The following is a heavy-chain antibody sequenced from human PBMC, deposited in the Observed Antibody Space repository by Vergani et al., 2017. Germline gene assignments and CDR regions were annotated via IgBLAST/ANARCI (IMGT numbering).Heavy chain of an antibody. CDR3: TTDPRYCGDGSCXWLRDHHCYGMDV. J-gene: IGHJ6*02. D-gene: IGHD2-21*01. CDR2: IKSTFDRGTT. CDR1: GFSFRNAW. V-gene: IGHV3-15*07. Sequence: EVQLVESGGGIVKPGGSLRLSCVASGFSFRNAWMNWVRRTPGKGLEWVGRIKSTFDRGTTDYAAAVKGRFTISRDDSKNTLFLQMNGLKTEDIGVYYCTTDPRYCGDGSCXWLRDHHCYGMDVWGQGTTVTVSS.